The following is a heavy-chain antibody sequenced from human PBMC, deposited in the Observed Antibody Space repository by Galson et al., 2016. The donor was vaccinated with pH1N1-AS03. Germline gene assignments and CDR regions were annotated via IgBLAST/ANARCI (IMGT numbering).Heavy chain of an antibody. CDR1: SGYV. V-gene: IGHV3-23*01. J-gene: IGHJ3*01. CDR3: TAGHYTNF. Sequence: SLRLSCAASSGYVMNWVRQAPGKGLEWVSGISVSGSDTYYVDSVKGRFTISRDNSKNTLFLQMDSLRAEDTALYYCTAGHYTNFWGQGTVVTVSS. D-gene: IGHD3-3*01. CDR2: ISVSGSDT.